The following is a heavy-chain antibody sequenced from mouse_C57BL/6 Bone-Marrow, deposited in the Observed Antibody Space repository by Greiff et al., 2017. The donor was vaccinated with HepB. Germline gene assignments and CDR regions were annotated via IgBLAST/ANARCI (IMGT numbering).Heavy chain of an antibody. Sequence: EVKLMESGGGLVQPGGSLKLSCAASGFTFSDYYMYWVRQTPEKRLEWVAYISNGGGSTYYPDTVKGRFTISRDNAKNTLYLQMSRLKSEDTAMYYCARSYGSSFASWGQGTLVTVSA. CDR1: GFTFSDYY. V-gene: IGHV5-12*01. D-gene: IGHD1-1*01. CDR3: ARSYGSSFAS. J-gene: IGHJ3*01. CDR2: ISNGGGST.